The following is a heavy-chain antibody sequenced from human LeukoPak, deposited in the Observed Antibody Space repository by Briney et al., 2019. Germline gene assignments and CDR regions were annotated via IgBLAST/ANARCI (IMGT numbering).Heavy chain of an antibody. D-gene: IGHD3-10*01. J-gene: IGHJ3*02. CDR1: GFTFSSYA. CDR3: AKDRRLWFGELGNPNDAFDI. CDR2: ISGSGGST. Sequence: GGSLRLPCAASGFTFSSYAMSWVRQAPGKGLEWVSAISGSGGSTYYADSVKGRFTISRDNAKNTLYLQMNSLRAEDTAVYYCAKDRRLWFGELGNPNDAFDIWGQGTMFTVSS. V-gene: IGHV3-23*01.